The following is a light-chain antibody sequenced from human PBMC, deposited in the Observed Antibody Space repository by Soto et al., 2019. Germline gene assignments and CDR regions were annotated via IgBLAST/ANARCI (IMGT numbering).Light chain of an antibody. CDR3: QQRINWPMT. CDR1: QSVSRY. CDR2: GAS. V-gene: IGKV3-11*01. J-gene: IGKJ5*01. Sequence: EVVLTQSPATLSLSPGDRATLSCRASQSVSRYLAWFQQKPGQTPRLLIYGASNRATGIPDRFSGSGSGTDFTLTISSLEPEDFAVYYCQQRINWPMTFGQGTRLEIK.